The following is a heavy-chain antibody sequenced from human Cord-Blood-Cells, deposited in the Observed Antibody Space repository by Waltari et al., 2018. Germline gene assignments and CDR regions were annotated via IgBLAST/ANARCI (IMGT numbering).Heavy chain of an antibody. CDR1: GFSLSTSGVG. CDR3: AHPRTYYYGSGSYAYYFDY. V-gene: IGHV2-5*01. J-gene: IGHJ4*02. CDR2: IYWYDDK. Sequence: QITLKESGPTLVKPTQTLTLTCTFSGFSLSTSGVGVGWIRQPQGKALEWLALIYWYDDKRYSPSLTSRLTITKDTSKNQVVLTMTNMDPVDTATYYCAHPRTYYYGSGSYAYYFDYWGQGTLVTVSS. D-gene: IGHD3-10*01.